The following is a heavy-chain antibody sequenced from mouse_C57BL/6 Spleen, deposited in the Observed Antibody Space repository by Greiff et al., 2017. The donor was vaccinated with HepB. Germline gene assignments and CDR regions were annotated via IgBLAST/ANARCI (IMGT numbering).Heavy chain of an antibody. D-gene: IGHD3-2*02. CDR2: IYPGDGDT. CDR3: ARSRLGYAMDY. Sequence: QVQLQQSGPELVKPGASVKISCKASGYAFSSSWMNWVKQRPGKGLEWIGRIYPGDGDTNYNGKFKGKATLTADKSSSTAYMQLSSLTSEDSAVYFCARSRLGYAMDYWGQGTSVTVSS. V-gene: IGHV1-82*01. CDR1: GYAFSSSW. J-gene: IGHJ4*01.